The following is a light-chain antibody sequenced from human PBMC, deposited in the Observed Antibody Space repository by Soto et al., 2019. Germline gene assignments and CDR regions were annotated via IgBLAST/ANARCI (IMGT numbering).Light chain of an antibody. CDR3: QQYNSYPWT. CDR2: KAS. J-gene: IGKJ1*01. Sequence: DIQMTQSPSILSASVGDRVTITCRASQSISTWLAWYQQKPGKAPKVLIYKASSLESGVPSRFSGSGSATEFTLTIISLQPDDFATYFCQQYNSYPWTFGQGTKVQIK. CDR1: QSISTW. V-gene: IGKV1-5*03.